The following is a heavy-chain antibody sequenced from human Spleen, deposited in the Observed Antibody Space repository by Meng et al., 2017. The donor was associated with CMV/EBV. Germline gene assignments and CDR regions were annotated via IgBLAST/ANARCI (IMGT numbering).Heavy chain of an antibody. J-gene: IGHJ2*01. CDR1: GGTFSSYA. CDR3: AREAVVVVAATDWYFDL. D-gene: IGHD2-15*01. V-gene: IGHV1-69*12. Sequence: QGQLVQSGAGVKKPGSSVKVSCKASGGTFSSYAISWVRQAPGQGLEWMGGIIPIFGTANYAQKFQGRVTITADESTSTAYMELSSLRSEDTAVYYCAREAVVVVAATDWYFDLWGRGTLVTVSS. CDR2: IIPIFGTA.